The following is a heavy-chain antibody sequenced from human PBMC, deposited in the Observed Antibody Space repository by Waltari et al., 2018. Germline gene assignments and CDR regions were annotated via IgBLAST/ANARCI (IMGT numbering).Heavy chain of an antibody. V-gene: IGHV4-4*07. J-gene: IGHJ5*02. CDR3: ARSPAAAPENWFDP. CDR2: IYTSGST. Sequence: QVQLQESGPGLVKPSEPLSLTCTVSGGSISSYYWSWIRQPAGKGLEWIGRIYTSGSTNYNPSLKSRVTMSVDTSKNQFSLKLSSVTAADTAVYYCARSPAAAPENWFDPWGQGTLVTVSS. D-gene: IGHD6-13*01. CDR1: GGSISSYY.